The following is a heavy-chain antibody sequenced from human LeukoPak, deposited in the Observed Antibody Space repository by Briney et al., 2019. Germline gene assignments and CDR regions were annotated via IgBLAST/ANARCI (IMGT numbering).Heavy chain of an antibody. Sequence: HPGGSLRLSCAASGFTFSSYGMHCVRQAPGKGLEWVAFIRYDGSNKYYADSVKGRFTISRDNSKNTLYLQMNSLRAEDTAVYYCAQDLRPYNWNSYYYMDVWGKGTTVTVSS. D-gene: IGHD1-20*01. CDR2: IRYDGSNK. CDR1: GFTFSSYG. CDR3: AQDLRPYNWNSYYYMDV. V-gene: IGHV3-30*02. J-gene: IGHJ6*03.